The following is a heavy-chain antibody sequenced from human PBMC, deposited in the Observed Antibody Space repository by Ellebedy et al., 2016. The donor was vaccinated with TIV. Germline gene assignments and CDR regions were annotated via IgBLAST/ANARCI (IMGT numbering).Heavy chain of an antibody. CDR2: IKQDGSEK. D-gene: IGHD4-17*01. CDR1: GFTFSSYA. J-gene: IGHJ4*02. V-gene: IGHV3-7*01. CDR3: ARDNYGDYQYYFDY. Sequence: PGGSLRLSCAASGFTFSSYAMSWVRQAPGKGLEWVANIKQDGSEKYYVDSVKGRFTISRDNAKNSLYLQMNSLRAEDTAVYYCARDNYGDYQYYFDYWGQGTLVTVSS.